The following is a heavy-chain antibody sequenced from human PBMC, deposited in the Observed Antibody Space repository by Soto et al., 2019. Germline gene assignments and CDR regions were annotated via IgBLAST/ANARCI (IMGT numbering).Heavy chain of an antibody. D-gene: IGHD3-3*01. J-gene: IGHJ4*02. Sequence: QVQLQESGPGLVRPSETLSLTCTVSGASLRRYYWSWIRPPPGKGLEYINYIYYSGSTNYTPSLNLRVPISVDSSQDVFYMKVSSVTAADTAVYCCARGCFCSRPNWQWGVTPSVFDYWVQCAFVTASS. CDR2: IYYSGST. CDR1: GASLRRYY. CDR3: ARGCFCSRPNWQWGVTPSVFDY. V-gene: IGHV4-59*01.